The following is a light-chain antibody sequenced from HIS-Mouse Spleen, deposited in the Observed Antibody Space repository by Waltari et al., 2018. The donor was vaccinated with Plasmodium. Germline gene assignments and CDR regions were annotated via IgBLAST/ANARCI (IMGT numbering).Light chain of an antibody. J-gene: IGKJ3*01. CDR3: QQYNNWSFT. V-gene: IGKV3-15*01. CDR1: QSVSRN. Sequence: EIVMTQSPATLSVSPGERAPLSCRTSQSVSRNFAGYQQKPGQAPRLLIYGASTRATGIPARFSGSGSGTEFTLTISSLQSEDFAVYYCQQYNNWSFTFGPGTKVDIK. CDR2: GAS.